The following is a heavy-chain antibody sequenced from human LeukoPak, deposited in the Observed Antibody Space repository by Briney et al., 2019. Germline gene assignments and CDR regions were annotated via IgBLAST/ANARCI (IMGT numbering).Heavy chain of an antibody. J-gene: IGHJ4*02. D-gene: IGHD6-13*01. V-gene: IGHV1-46*01. CDR2: INPNGGST. CDR3: AKNLIAAAGDY. CDR1: GYTFTRYY. Sequence: ASVKVSCKTSGYTFTRYYVHWVRQAPGQGLEWMGIINPNGGSTNYAQKFQGRVNMTRDTSTNTMYMEVSSLRSDDTAVYYCAKNLIAAAGDYWGQGTLVTVSS.